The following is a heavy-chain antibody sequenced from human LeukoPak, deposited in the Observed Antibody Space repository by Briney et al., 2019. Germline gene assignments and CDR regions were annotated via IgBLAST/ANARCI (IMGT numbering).Heavy chain of an antibody. Sequence: ASVKASCKVSGYTFTGNYMHWVRQAPGQGLEWMGWINPNSGGTKYEQKFQGRVTMTSDTSISTAYMELSRLRSDDTAVYYCARPIGPGLGIHIDDWGQGTMVTVSS. CDR3: ARPIGPGLGIHIDD. V-gene: IGHV1-2*02. CDR2: INPNSGGT. D-gene: IGHD1-14*01. J-gene: IGHJ4*02. CDR1: GYTFTGNY.